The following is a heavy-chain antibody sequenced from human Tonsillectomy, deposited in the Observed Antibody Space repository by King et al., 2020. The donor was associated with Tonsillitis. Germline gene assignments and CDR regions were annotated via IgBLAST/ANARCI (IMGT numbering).Heavy chain of an antibody. CDR2: IYSDGST. J-gene: IGHJ6*02. CDR1: GLTVSTNY. D-gene: IGHD2-21*02. CDR3: ARDGGGDCRACLGV. Sequence: VQLVESGGGLVQPGGSLRLSCAASGLTVSTNYMSWVRQAPGRGLEWVSVIYSDGSTYYADSVKGRFTISRDSSKNTLYLQMSSLRVEDTAVYYCARDGGGDCRACLGVWGQGTTVTVSS. V-gene: IGHV3-66*01.